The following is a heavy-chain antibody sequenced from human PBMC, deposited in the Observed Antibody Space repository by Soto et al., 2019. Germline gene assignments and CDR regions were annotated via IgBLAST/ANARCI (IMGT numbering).Heavy chain of an antibody. CDR2: IYWNDDK. CDR3: VHRLDVPGLAFDP. J-gene: IGHJ5*02. CDR1: GFSLSASGAS. Sequence: SGPTLVNPTQTLRLTCAFSGFSLSASGASVGWIRQPPGKALEWLAHIYWNDDKRYSPSLRSRLTISKDTSKNQEVLTFTNMDPADTGTYYCVHRLDVPGLAFDPWGQGTLVTVSS. D-gene: IGHD3-10*02. V-gene: IGHV2-5*01.